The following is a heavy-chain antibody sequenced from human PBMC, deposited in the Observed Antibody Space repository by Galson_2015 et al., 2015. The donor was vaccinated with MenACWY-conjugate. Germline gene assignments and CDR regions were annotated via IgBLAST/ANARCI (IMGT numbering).Heavy chain of an antibody. Sequence: SLRLSCAASGFIFNTYWMHWVRQAPGKRLAWVSRINPGGSSTTYADSVKDRFTISRDNAKNTLYLQMNSLRPEDTAVFYCAKTRGASFYFDSWGQGTLVTVSS. CDR2: INPGGSST. J-gene: IGHJ4*02. V-gene: IGHV3-74*01. D-gene: IGHD1-26*01. CDR1: GFIFNTYW. CDR3: AKTRGASFYFDS.